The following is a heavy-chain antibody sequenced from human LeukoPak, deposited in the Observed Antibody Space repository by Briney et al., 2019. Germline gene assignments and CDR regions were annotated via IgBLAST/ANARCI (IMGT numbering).Heavy chain of an antibody. CDR3: ARDLIDYDRPPEGAFDI. J-gene: IGHJ3*02. CDR1: GYTFTSYY. V-gene: IGHV1-46*01. Sequence: ASVKVSCKASGYTFTSYYMHWVRQAPGQGLEWMGIINPSGGSTSYAQKFQGRVTMTRDTSTSTVYMELSSLRSEDTAVYYCARDLIDYDRPPEGAFDIWGQGTMVTVSS. D-gene: IGHD3-9*01. CDR2: INPSGGST.